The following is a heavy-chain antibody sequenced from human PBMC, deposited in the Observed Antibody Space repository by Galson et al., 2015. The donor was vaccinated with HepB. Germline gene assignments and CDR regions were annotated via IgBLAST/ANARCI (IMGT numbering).Heavy chain of an antibody. CDR3: ARNTGNSGIHDAFNI. CDR2: FYPGDSDA. Sequence: QSGAEVKKPGESLKISCQASGYSFSNYWIGWVRQMPGVGLEWMGSFYPGDSDARYSPSLRGQVTITADKSSSIAYLQWSSLKASDTAMYYCARNTGNSGIHDAFNIWGQGTLVTVSS. CDR1: GYSFSNYW. V-gene: IGHV5-51*01. J-gene: IGHJ3*02. D-gene: IGHD4-23*01.